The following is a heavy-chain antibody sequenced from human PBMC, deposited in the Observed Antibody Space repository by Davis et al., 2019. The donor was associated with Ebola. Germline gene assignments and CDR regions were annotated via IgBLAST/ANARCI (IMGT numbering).Heavy chain of an antibody. V-gene: IGHV3-74*01. CDR2: INSDGSST. Sequence: GESLKISCAASGFIFSSYWMHWVRQAPGKGLVWVSRINSDGSSTSYADSVKGRFTISSDHAKNTLYLQMNSLRADDTAVYYCARGLDFWSGYYGCYFDYWGQGTLVTVSS. CDR3: ARGLDFWSGYYGCYFDY. J-gene: IGHJ4*02. D-gene: IGHD3-3*01. CDR1: GFIFSSYW.